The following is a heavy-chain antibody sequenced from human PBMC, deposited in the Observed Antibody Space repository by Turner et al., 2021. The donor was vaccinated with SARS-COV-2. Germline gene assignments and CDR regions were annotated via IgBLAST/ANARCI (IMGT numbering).Heavy chain of an antibody. V-gene: IGHV4-31*03. CDR3: ARDGMLVGAFDI. D-gene: IGHD1-26*01. J-gene: IGHJ3*02. CDR1: GGSISSGGYY. Sequence: QVQLQESGPGLVKPSQTLSLTCTVSGGSISSGGYYWSWIRQHPGKGLEWIGYIYYSGNTYYNPSLKSRVTISVDTSKNQFSLRLNSVTAADTAVYYCARDGMLVGAFDIWGQGTMVTVSS. CDR2: IYYSGNT.